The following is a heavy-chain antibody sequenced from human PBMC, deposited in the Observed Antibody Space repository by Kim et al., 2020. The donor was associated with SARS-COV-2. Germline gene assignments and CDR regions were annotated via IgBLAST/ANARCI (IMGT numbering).Heavy chain of an antibody. CDR3: AKGLYYYGSGSSLDY. V-gene: IGHV3-23*01. Sequence: GGSLRLSCAASGFTFSSYAMSWVRQAPGKGLEWVSAISGSGGSTYYADSVKGRFTISRDNSKNTLYLQMNSLRAEDTAVYYCAKGLYYYGSGSSLDYWGQGTLVTVSS. CDR2: ISGSGGST. D-gene: IGHD3-10*01. J-gene: IGHJ4*02. CDR1: GFTFSSYA.